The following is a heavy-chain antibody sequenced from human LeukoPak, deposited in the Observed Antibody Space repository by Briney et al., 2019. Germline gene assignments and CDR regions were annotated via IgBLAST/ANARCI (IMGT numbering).Heavy chain of an antibody. D-gene: IGHD2-21*01. J-gene: IGHJ6*03. CDR3: AVSPNCGGDCYFNYYYMDV. CDR2: INPNSGGT. CDR1: GYTFTGYY. Sequence: ASVEVSCKASGYTFTGYYMHWVRQAPGQGLEWMGWINPNSGGTNYAQKFQGRVTMTRDTSISTAYMELSRLRSDDTAVYYCAVSPNCGGDCYFNYYYMDVWGKGTTVTVSS. V-gene: IGHV1-2*02.